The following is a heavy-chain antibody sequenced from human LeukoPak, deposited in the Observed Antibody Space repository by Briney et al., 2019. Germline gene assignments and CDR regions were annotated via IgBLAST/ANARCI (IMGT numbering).Heavy chain of an antibody. D-gene: IGHD2-2*01. Sequence: SETLSLPCTVSGGSISSYYWSWIRQPAGKGLEWIGRIYTSGSTNYNPSLKSRVTMSVDTSKNQFSLKLSSVTAADTAVYYCAREGFSIGSTSWDYYYYMDVWGKGTTVTISS. CDR1: GGSISSYY. V-gene: IGHV4-4*07. CDR2: IYTSGST. J-gene: IGHJ6*03. CDR3: AREGFSIGSTSWDYYYYMDV.